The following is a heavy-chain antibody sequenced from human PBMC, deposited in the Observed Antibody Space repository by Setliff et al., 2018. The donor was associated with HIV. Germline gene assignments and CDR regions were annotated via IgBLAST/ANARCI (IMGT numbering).Heavy chain of an antibody. D-gene: IGHD1-26*01. V-gene: IGHV4-39*01. CDR2: IHDNGKA. Sequence: ETLSLTCTVSGDYISSDDYYWGWIRQAPGKGLEWMGFIHDNGKAFYDTALKSRLTMYADTSRTQFYLNLRSVTASDTAVYYCVRYRSKIDWFDPWGQGTLVTVS. CDR3: VRYRSKIDWFDP. J-gene: IGHJ5*02. CDR1: GDYISSDDYY.